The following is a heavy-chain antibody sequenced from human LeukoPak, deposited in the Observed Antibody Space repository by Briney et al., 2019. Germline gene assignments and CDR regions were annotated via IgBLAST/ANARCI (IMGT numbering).Heavy chain of an antibody. J-gene: IGHJ4*02. CDR2: IYYSGST. D-gene: IGHD3-3*01. CDR3: ARGFLEWLPIDY. V-gene: IGHV4-30-4*08. CDR1: GGSISSSSYY. Sequence: SETLSLTCTVSGGSISSSSYYWGWIRQPPGKGREWIGYIYYSGSTYYNPSLKSRVTISVDTSKNQFSLKLSSVTAADTAVYYCARGFLEWLPIDYWGQGTLVTVSS.